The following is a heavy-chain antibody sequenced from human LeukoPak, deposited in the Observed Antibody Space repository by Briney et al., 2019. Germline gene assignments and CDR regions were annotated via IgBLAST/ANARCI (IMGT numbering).Heavy chain of an antibody. V-gene: IGHV3-48*01. J-gene: IGHJ4*02. Sequence: GGSLRLSCAASGFMFSSYSMNWVRQAPGKGLEWVSYISGSGSLIYYTDSVKGRFSISRDQAKKSLYLQMNSLRAEDTAVYYCARGGQYDYWGQGTRVTVSS. CDR3: ARGGQYDY. CDR2: ISGSGSLI. CDR1: GFMFSSYS.